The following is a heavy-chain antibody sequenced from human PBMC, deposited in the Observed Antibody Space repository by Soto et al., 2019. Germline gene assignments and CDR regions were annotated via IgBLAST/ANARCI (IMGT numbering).Heavy chain of an antibody. CDR3: DRHPYGDYDAMYV. CDR1: GYSFTSYW. D-gene: IGHD4-17*01. CDR2: IYPGDSDT. Sequence: GESLKISCKGSGYSFTSYWIGWVRQMPGKGLESMGIIYPGDSDTKYSPSFQGQVTISVDRSVSTAYLQWSSLKASDTAMYYCDRHPYGDYDAMYVWGQGTTVTVSS. J-gene: IGHJ6*02. V-gene: IGHV5-51*01.